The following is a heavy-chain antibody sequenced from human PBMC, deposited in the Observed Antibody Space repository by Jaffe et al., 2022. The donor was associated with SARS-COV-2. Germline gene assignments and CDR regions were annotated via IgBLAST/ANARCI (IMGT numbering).Heavy chain of an antibody. D-gene: IGHD1-26*01. CDR1: GFTFSSYG. Sequence: QVQLVESGGGVVQPGRSLRLSCAASGFTFSSYGMHWVRQAPGKGLEWVAVISYDGSNKYYADSVKGRFTISRDNSKNTLYLQMNSLRAEDTAVYYCAKGGSREDYFDYWGQGTLVTVSS. CDR2: ISYDGSNK. CDR3: AKGGSREDYFDY. V-gene: IGHV3-30*18. J-gene: IGHJ4*02.